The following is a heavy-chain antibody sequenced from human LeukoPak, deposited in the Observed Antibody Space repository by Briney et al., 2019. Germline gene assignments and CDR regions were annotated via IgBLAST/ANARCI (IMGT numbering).Heavy chain of an antibody. D-gene: IGHD2-2*02. CDR1: GGSISSYY. CDR3: ARHLGYCSSTSCYKRGYYFDY. Sequence: KPSETLSLTCTVSGGSISSYYWSWIRQPPGKGLEWIGYIYYSGSTNYNPSLKSRVTISVDTSKNQFSLKLSSVTAADTAVYYCARHLGYCSSTSCYKRGYYFDYWGQGTLVTVSS. J-gene: IGHJ4*02. V-gene: IGHV4-59*01. CDR2: IYYSGST.